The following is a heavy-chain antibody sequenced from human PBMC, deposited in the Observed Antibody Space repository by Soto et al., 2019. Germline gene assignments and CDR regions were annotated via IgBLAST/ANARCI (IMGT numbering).Heavy chain of an antibody. CDR3: ARDRTVTITGFYYYYGMDV. Sequence: GASVKVSCKASGYTFTSYAMHWVRQAPGQRFEWMGWINAGSGYTKYSQKFQGRVTITRDTSASTAYMELSSLRSEDTAVYYCARDRTVTITGFYYYYGMDVWGQGTTVTVSS. J-gene: IGHJ6*02. D-gene: IGHD4-17*01. CDR2: INAGSGYT. CDR1: GYTFTSYA. V-gene: IGHV1-3*01.